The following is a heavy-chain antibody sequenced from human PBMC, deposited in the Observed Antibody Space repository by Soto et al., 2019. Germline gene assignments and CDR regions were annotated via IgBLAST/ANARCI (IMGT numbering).Heavy chain of an antibody. J-gene: IGHJ6*02. CDR2: INHSGST. CDR1: GGSFSGYY. D-gene: IGHD3-10*01. CDR3: ARGLLSTYYYGSGSYLVPYYYYGMDV. V-gene: IGHV4-34*01. Sequence: SETLSLTCAVYGGSFSGYYWSWIRQPPGKWLEWIGEINHSGSTNYNPSLKSRVTISVDTSKNQFSLKLSSVTAADTAVYYCARGLLSTYYYGSGSYLVPYYYYGMDVWGQGXTVTVYS.